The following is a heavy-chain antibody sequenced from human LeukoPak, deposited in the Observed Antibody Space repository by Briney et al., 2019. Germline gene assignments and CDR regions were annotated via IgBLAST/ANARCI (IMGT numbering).Heavy chain of an antibody. CDR2: ANLQDGT. CDR1: GGSITQTNY. Sequence: PSETLSLTCDVSGGSITQTNYWIWVRQPPGKGLEWIGEANLQDGTNYNPSLLPRVPIQVHTSANHVSLQMTSVTAADPAVYYCAREGGSYRPLDYSGQGTLVTVSS. D-gene: IGHD3-16*02. V-gene: IGHV4-4*02. J-gene: IGHJ4*02. CDR3: AREGGSYRPLDY.